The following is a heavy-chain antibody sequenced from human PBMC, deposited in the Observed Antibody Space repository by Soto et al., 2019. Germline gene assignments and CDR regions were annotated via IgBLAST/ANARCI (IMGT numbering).Heavy chain of an antibody. D-gene: IGHD6-13*01. Sequence: ASVKVSCKASGYTFTDFYMHWVRQAPGQGLEWMGWINPNSGVTNSVQKFQGRLTMTRDTSISTAYMELSRLRSDDTAVYYCARDVKISAAVTWWFDPWGQGTLVTVYS. CDR2: INPNSGVT. V-gene: IGHV1-2*02. CDR1: GYTFTDFY. J-gene: IGHJ5*02. CDR3: ARDVKISAAVTWWFDP.